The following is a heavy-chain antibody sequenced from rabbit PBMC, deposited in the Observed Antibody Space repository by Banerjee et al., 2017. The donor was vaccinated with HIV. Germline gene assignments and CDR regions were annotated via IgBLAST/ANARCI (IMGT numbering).Heavy chain of an antibody. J-gene: IGHJ4*01. CDR1: GSDISNNA. CDR3: ARHETGTSGWNFNL. Sequence: QEQLVESGGGLVQPGGSLTLTCKASGSDISNNAMCWVRQAPGKGLELIACINTSSGNTVYASWAKGRFTISKTSSTTVTLQMTSLTAADTATYFCARHETGTSGWNFNLWGPGTLVTVS. D-gene: IGHD1-1*01. CDR2: INTSSGNT. V-gene: IGHV1S45*01.